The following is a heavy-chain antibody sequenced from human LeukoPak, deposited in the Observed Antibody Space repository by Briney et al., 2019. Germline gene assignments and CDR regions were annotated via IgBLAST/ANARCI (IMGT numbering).Heavy chain of an antibody. CDR1: GFTFSAYG. CDR2: MGVSGDNV. Sequence: GGSLRLSCAASGFTFSAYGVTWVRQAPGKGLEWVSSMGVSGDNVHYADSIKGRFAISRDNSKNTLYLQMNSLRAEDAAVYYCAKGRNADYIGDFDTWGQGTMVIVSS. J-gene: IGHJ3*02. V-gene: IGHV3-23*01. D-gene: IGHD4-17*01. CDR3: AKGRNADYIGDFDT.